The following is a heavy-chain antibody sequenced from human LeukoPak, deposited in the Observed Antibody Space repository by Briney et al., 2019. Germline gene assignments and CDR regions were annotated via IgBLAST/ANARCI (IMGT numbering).Heavy chain of an antibody. J-gene: IGHJ6*03. V-gene: IGHV3-20*04. CDR2: INWNGGST. D-gene: IGHD2-2*01. CDR1: GFTFDDYG. CDR3: ARGGYCSSTSCWSYYYMDV. Sequence: GGSLRLSCAASGFTFDDYGMSWVRQAPGKGLEWVSGINWNGGSTGYADSVKGRFTISRDNAKNSLYLQMNSLRAGDTALYYCARGGYCSSTSCWSYYYMDVWGKGTTVTVSS.